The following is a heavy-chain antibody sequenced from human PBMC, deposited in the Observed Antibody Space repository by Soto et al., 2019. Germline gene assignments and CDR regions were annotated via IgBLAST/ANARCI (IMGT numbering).Heavy chain of an antibody. CDR3: AKARAQYYDFWSGYPVDY. CDR2: ISYDGSNE. D-gene: IGHD3-3*01. Sequence: GGSLRLSCAASGFTFSTYVMHWVRQAPGKGLEWLAGISYDGSNEYYADSVKGRFTISRGNSKNTLYLQMNSLRTEDTAVYYCAKARAQYYDFWSGYPVDYWGQGTLVTVSS. J-gene: IGHJ4*02. CDR1: GFTFSTYV. V-gene: IGHV3-30*04.